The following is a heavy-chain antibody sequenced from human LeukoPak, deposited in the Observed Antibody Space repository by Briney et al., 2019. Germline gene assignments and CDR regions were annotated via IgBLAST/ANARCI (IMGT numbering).Heavy chain of an antibody. CDR1: GGSISSYY. CDR3: AIPLAGCSSTCCEPNYYGMDV. V-gene: IGHV4-4*07. J-gene: IGHJ6*02. CDR2: LYTSGST. Sequence: SETLSLTCTVSGGSISSYYWSWIRRPAGKGLEWIGRLYTSGSTNYNPSLKSRVTISVDTSKNQFSLKLSSVTAADTAVYYCAIPLAGCSSTCCEPNYYGMDVWGQGTTVTVSS. D-gene: IGHD2-2*01.